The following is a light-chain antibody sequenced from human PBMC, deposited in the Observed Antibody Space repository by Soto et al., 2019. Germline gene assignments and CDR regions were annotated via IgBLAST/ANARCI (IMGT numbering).Light chain of an antibody. J-gene: IGLJ1*01. CDR1: SGHSSYA. V-gene: IGLV4-69*01. Sequence: QPVLTQSPSASASLGASVKLTCTLSSGHSSYAIAWHQQQPEKGPRYLMKLNSDGSHSKGDGIPDRFSGSSSGAERYLIISSLQSEDEDDYYGQTWGTGIHVFGTGTKLTVL. CDR3: QTWGTGIHV. CDR2: LNSDGSH.